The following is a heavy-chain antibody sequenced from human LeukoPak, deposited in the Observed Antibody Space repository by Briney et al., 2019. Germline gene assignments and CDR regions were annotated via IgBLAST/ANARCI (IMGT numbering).Heavy chain of an antibody. D-gene: IGHD4-23*01. CDR3: VRAIGSNTL. J-gene: IGHJ4*02. Sequence: GGSLRLSCAASGFTFNNYAMNWVRQAPGKGLEWVSHISPSGDSTYYADSVKGRFTISRDNAKNSLYLQMNSLRAEDTAVYFCVRAIGSNTLWGQGTLVTVPS. V-gene: IGHV3-23*01. CDR2: ISPSGDST. CDR1: GFTFNNYA.